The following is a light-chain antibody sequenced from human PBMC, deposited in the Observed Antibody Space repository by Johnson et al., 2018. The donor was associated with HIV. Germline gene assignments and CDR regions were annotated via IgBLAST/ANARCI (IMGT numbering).Light chain of an antibody. J-gene: IGLJ1*01. CDR3: GTWDSSLSAYV. Sequence: HSVLTQPPSVSAAPGQKVTISCSGSSSNIGNNYVSWYQQLPGTAPKLLIYDNNKRPSGIPDRFSGSKSGTSATLGITGLQTGAEADYYCGTWDSSLSAYVVGTGTKVTVL. CDR1: SSNIGNNY. CDR2: DNN. V-gene: IGLV1-51*01.